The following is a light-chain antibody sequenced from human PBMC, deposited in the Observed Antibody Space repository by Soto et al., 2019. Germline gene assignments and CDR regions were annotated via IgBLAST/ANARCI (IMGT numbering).Light chain of an antibody. V-gene: IGKV1-9*01. Sequence: DIQLTQSPSFLSASVEDRVTISCRASYDISSSLAWYQQEPGKPPKLLLYDSSTLQTGVPSRFTGSGSGRKFTLTISGLQCGEFATYVCQQLSQYPYTFGQGTKLEI. CDR2: DSS. CDR3: QQLSQYPYT. J-gene: IGKJ2*01. CDR1: YDISSS.